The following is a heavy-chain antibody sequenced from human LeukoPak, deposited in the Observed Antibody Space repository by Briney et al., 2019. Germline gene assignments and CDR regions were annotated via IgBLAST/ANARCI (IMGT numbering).Heavy chain of an antibody. Sequence: GGSLRLSCAASGFTFSSYAMSWVRQAPGKGLEWVSAISGSGGSTYYADSVKGRFTISRDNSKNTLYLQMNSLRAEDTAVYYCAKDSRHYDFWSGYPSDAFDIWGQGTMVIVSS. D-gene: IGHD3-3*01. CDR2: ISGSGGST. V-gene: IGHV3-23*01. J-gene: IGHJ3*02. CDR3: AKDSRHYDFWSGYPSDAFDI. CDR1: GFTFSSYA.